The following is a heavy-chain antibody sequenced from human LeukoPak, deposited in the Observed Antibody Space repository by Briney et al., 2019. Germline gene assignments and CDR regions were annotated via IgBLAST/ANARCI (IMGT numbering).Heavy chain of an antibody. Sequence: SETLSLTCTVSGYSISSGYYWGWIRQPPGKGLECIGYIYHSGSTYYNPSLKSRVTISVDTSKNQFSLKLSSVTAADTAVYYCAKSSWSLFDPWGQGTLVTVSS. D-gene: IGHD3-10*01. V-gene: IGHV4-38-2*02. J-gene: IGHJ5*02. CDR1: GYSISSGYY. CDR3: AKSSWSLFDP. CDR2: IYHSGST.